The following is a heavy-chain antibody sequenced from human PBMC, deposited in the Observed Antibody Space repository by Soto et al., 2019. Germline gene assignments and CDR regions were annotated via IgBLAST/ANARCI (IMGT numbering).Heavy chain of an antibody. CDR1: GFTFTSYW. CDR2: IDKDGSEK. V-gene: IGHV3-7*01. J-gene: IGHJ6*04. CDR3: VRESESRP. Sequence: EVQVVESGGGMVQPGGSLRLSCAASGFTFTSYWMTWVRQAPGRRLEWVANIDKDGSEKSYVDSVKGRFTISRDNAKSSLYLQMNSLRADDTAVSYCVRESESRPWRKGTTVIVSS. D-gene: IGHD3-3*01.